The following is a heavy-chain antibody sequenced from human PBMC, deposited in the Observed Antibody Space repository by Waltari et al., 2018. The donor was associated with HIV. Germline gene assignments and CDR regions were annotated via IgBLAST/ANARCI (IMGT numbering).Heavy chain of an antibody. J-gene: IGHJ3*01. Sequence: QVQMVQSGAEVKKPGASVKVSCKTSGFSLTGYYIHWVRQAPGQGLEWMGWIYHNTGDTNYGLQFEGRVTMTRDTSMRTAYMELRTLRSDDTALYYCARQMTFYDAFDVWGQGTVVTVSS. CDR3: ARQMTFYDAFDV. CDR2: IYHNTGDT. CDR1: GFSLTGYY. V-gene: IGHV1-2*02.